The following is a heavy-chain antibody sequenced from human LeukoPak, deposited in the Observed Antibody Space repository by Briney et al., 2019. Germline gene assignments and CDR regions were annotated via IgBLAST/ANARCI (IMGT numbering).Heavy chain of an antibody. J-gene: IGHJ4*02. CDR1: GYTFTGYF. D-gene: IGHD6-13*01. CDR3: ARAQSLTAPAGTFANS. Sequence: ASVKVSCKASGYTFTGYFLHWVRRAPGHGFEWMGWINPNSSGTYYTQRFQGRVTMTRDTSISTAYMELSSLRSDDTAVYYCARAQSLTAPAGTFANSWGQGTLVTVSS. V-gene: IGHV1-2*02. CDR2: INPNSSGT.